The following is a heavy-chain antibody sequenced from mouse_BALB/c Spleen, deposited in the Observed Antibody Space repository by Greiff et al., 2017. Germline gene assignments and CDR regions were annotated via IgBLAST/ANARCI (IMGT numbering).Heavy chain of an antibody. Sequence: QVQLQQSAAELARPGASVKMSCKASGYTFTSYTMHWVKQRPGQGLEWIGYINPSSGYTEYNQKFKDKTTLTADKSSSTAYMQLSSLTSEDSAVDYCARGGQLGPYFDYWGQGTTLTVSS. CDR1: GYTFTSYT. CDR2: INPSSGYT. D-gene: IGHD3-1*01. J-gene: IGHJ2*01. CDR3: ARGGQLGPYFDY. V-gene: IGHV1-4*02.